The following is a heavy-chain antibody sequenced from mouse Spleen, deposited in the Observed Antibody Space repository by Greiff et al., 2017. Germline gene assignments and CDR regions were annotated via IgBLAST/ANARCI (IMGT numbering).Heavy chain of an antibody. CDR3: ARGGNYYGPLYYFDY. Sequence: QVQLQQSGAELVKPGASVKMSCKASGYTFTSYWITWVKQRPGQGLEWIGDIYPGSGSTNYNEKFKSKATLTVDTSSSTAYMQLSSLTSEDSAVYYCARGGNYYGPLYYFDYWGQGTTLTVSS. D-gene: IGHD2-1*01. CDR1: GYTFTSYW. V-gene: IGHV1-55*01. CDR2: IYPGSGST. J-gene: IGHJ2*01.